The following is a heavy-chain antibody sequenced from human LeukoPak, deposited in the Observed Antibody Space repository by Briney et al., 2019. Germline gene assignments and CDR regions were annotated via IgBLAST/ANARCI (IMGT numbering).Heavy chain of an antibody. J-gene: IGHJ5*02. CDR1: GGSISSSNYY. CDR3: ARKGAAGIRGGKYNWFDP. D-gene: IGHD6-13*01. Sequence: PSETLSLTCTVSGGSISSSNYYWGWIRQPPGKGLEWIGSIYYSGSTNYNPSLKSRVTISVDTSKNQFSLKLSSLTAADTAVYYCARKGAAGIRGGKYNWFDPWGQGTLVTVSS. V-gene: IGHV4-39*07. CDR2: IYYSGST.